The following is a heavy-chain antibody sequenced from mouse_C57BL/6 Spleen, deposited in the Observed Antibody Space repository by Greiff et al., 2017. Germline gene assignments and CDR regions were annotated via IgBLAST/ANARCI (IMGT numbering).Heavy chain of an antibody. D-gene: IGHD1-1*02. J-gene: IGHJ2*01. CDR2: INPSTGGT. Sequence: EVQLVESGHELVKPGASVKISCKASGYSFTGYYMNWVKQSPEKSLEWIGEINPSTGGTTYNQKFKAKATLTVDKSSSTAYMQLKSLTSEDSAVYYCARREVVFDYWGQGTTLTVSS. V-gene: IGHV1-42*01. CDR1: GYSFTGYY. CDR3: ARREVVFDY.